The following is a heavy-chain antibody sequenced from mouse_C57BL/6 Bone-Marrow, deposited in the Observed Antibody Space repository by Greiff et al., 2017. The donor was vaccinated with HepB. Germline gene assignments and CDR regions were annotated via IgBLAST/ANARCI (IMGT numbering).Heavy chain of an antibody. Sequence: QVQLQQPGAELVKPGASVKLSCKASGYTFTSYWMHWVKQRPGQGLEWIGMIHPNSGSNNYNEKFKSKATLTVDKSSSTAYMQLSSLTSEDSAVYYCARSYYYGRGWYFDVWGTGTTVTVSS. V-gene: IGHV1-64*01. D-gene: IGHD1-1*01. CDR1: GYTFTSYW. CDR2: IHPNSGSN. J-gene: IGHJ1*03. CDR3: ARSYYYGRGWYFDV.